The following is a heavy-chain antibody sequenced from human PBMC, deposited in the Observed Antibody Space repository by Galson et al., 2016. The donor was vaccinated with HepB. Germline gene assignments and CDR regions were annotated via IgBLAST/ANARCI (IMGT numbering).Heavy chain of an antibody. CDR2: TFHTGAT. D-gene: IGHD1-26*01. CDR1: GDSISCTHW. Sequence: SETLSLTCAISGDSISCTHWWSWVRQPPGKGLDWIGETFHTGATYYNPSLRSRVTISVDKSQNHLSLTLNSVTAADTAVYYCARHIGVPTTRGFDSWGPGTLVTVSS. V-gene: IGHV4-4*02. J-gene: IGHJ5*01. CDR3: ARHIGVPTTRGFDS.